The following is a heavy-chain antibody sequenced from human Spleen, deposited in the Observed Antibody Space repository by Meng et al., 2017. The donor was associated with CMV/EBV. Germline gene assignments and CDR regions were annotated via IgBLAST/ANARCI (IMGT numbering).Heavy chain of an antibody. V-gene: IGHV4-59*01. Sequence: SETLSLTCTVSGGSLNSNYWSWIRQSPGKGLEWIGYIYYSGSTSYNPSLYSRVTISIDTSKNQFSLKLSSVTAADTAVYYCARGGSGSYYMGFFDFWGQGTLVTVSS. CDR1: GGSLNSNY. CDR2: IYYSGST. D-gene: IGHD1-26*01. CDR3: ARGGSGSYYMGFFDF. J-gene: IGHJ4*02.